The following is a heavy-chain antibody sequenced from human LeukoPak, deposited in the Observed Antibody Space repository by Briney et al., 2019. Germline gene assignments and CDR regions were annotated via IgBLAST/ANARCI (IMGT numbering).Heavy chain of an antibody. V-gene: IGHV4-34*01. D-gene: IGHD6-19*01. CDR2: INHSEGT. CDR3: ASRGGEIAVATHWFDP. J-gene: IGHJ5*02. Sequence: SETLSLTCAVYGGSFCGYSWSWIRQPPGMGLECIGEINHSEGTTYNPSLKIRVSISVDTSKTQFSLKLSSVTAADTAVYYCASRGGEIAVATHWFDPWGQGTLVTVSS. CDR1: GGSFCGYS.